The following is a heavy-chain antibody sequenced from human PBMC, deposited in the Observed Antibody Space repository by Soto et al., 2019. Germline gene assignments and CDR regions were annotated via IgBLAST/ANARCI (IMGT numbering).Heavy chain of an antibody. CDR1: GFTFSSYA. CDR3: AKELDIVVVPAASFDY. D-gene: IGHD2-2*03. J-gene: IGHJ4*02. V-gene: IGHV3-23*01. CDR2: ISGSGGST. Sequence: PGGSLRLSCAASGFTFSSYAMSWVRQAPGKGLEWVSAISGSGGSTYYADSVKGRFTISRDNSKNTLYLQMNSLRAEDTAVYYCAKELDIVVVPAASFDYWGQGTLVTVSS.